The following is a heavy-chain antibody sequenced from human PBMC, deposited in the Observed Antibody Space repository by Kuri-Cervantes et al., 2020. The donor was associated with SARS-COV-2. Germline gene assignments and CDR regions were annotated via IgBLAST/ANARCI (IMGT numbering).Heavy chain of an antibody. J-gene: IGHJ4*02. D-gene: IGHD5-12*01. CDR2: ISYDGNND. V-gene: IGHV3-30-3*01. CDR3: ARVLRGYSGYELFDY. CDR1: GFTFSSYA. Sequence: GESLKISCAASGFTFSSYAMHWVRQAPGKGLEWVAIISYDGNNDYYADSVKGRFTISRDNSKNTLYLQMSSLRAEDTAVYYCARVLRGYSGYELFDYWGQGTLVTVSS.